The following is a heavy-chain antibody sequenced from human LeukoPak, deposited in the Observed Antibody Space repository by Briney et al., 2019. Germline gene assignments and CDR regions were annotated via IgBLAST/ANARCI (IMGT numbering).Heavy chain of an antibody. CDR3: ARDRGYSSFDY. CDR1: GFTFSNSW. Sequence: GGSLRLSCAAYGFTFSNSWMTWVRQAPGKDLEWVATINPDGSKVAYVGSVKGRFTISRDNANNSVYLQMSSLRVEETGVFYCARDRGYSSFDYWGQGALVAVSS. J-gene: IGHJ4*02. D-gene: IGHD2-15*01. V-gene: IGHV3-7*01. CDR2: INPDGSKV.